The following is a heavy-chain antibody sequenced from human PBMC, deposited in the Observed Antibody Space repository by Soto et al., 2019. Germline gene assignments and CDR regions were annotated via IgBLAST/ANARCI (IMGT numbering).Heavy chain of an antibody. CDR2: IYYSGST. CDR1: GGFVSSGGYY. CDR3: ARAWAVANFDY. V-gene: IGHV4-31*11. Sequence: PSDSQCLTGAVSGGFVSSGGYYWSWNRQHPGKGLERIGYIYYSGSTYYNPSLKSRVTISVDTSKNQFSLKLSSVTAAGTAVYYCARAWAVANFDYWGQGTLVTVSS. J-gene: IGHJ4*02. D-gene: IGHD6-19*01.